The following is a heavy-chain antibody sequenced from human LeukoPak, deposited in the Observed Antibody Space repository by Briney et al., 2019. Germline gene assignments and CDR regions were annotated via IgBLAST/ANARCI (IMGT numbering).Heavy chain of an antibody. D-gene: IGHD6-19*01. CDR3: ARGPVAVAGTGGNNWFDP. V-gene: IGHV1-8*01. CDR2: MNPNSGNT. Sequence: ASVKVSCKASGYTFTSYDINWVRQAPGQGLEWMGWMNPNSGNTGYAQKFQGRVTITADKSTSTAYMELSGLRSEDTAVYYCARGPVAVAGTGGNNWFDPWGQGTLVTVSS. CDR1: GYTFTSYD. J-gene: IGHJ5*02.